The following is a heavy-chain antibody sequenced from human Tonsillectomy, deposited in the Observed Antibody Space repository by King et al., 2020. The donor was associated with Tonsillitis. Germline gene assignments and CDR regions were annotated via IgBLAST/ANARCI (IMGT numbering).Heavy chain of an antibody. D-gene: IGHD2-15*01. J-gene: IGHJ4*02. CDR2: ITYSSNYI. Sequence: VQLVESGGGLVKPGGSLRLSCAASGFTFSTYSMHWVRQAPGKGLEWVSSITYSSNYIYYADSVRGRFTISRDNAKSSLYLQMSSLRAEDTAVYYCARDRGIGSPFDYWGQGTLVTVSS. CDR3: ARDRGIGSPFDY. V-gene: IGHV3-21*01. CDR1: GFTFSTYS.